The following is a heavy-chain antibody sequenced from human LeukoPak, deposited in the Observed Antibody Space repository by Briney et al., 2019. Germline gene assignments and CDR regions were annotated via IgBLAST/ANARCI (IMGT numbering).Heavy chain of an antibody. CDR1: GGSISSGSYY. Sequence: SQTLSLTCTVSGGSISSGSYYWSWIRQPAGKGLEWIGRIYTSGSTNYNPSLKSRVTISVDTSKNQFSLKLSSVTAADTAVYYCARGVAAPRLYYFDYWGQGTLVTVSS. CDR2: IYTSGST. J-gene: IGHJ4*02. D-gene: IGHD6-6*01. CDR3: ARGVAAPRLYYFDY. V-gene: IGHV4-61*02.